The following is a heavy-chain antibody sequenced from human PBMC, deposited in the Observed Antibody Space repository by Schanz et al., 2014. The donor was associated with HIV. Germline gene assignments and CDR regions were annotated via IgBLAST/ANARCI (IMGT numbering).Heavy chain of an antibody. CDR2: IVVGSGNT. CDR3: ARGRRDVSMIVLYWLDP. J-gene: IGHJ5*02. D-gene: IGHD3-22*01. Sequence: QLVQSGAELKKPGASVKVSCKASGFTFTSSAVQWVRQARGQRLEWIGWIVVGSGNTNYAQKFQERVTITRDMSTSTAYMELSSLRSDDTAVYYCARGRRDVSMIVLYWLDPWGQGTLVTVSS. V-gene: IGHV1-58*03. CDR1: GFTFTSSA.